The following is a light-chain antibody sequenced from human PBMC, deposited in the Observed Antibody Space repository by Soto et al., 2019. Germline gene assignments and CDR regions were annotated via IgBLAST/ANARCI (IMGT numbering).Light chain of an antibody. Sequence: QSALTQPASVSGSPGQTITISCTGTSTDVGGYNYVSWYQQHPGTAPKLIIYEVSNRPSGVSNRFSGSKSGTTASLTISGLQAEDEADYYCTSYPTTSTLGVFGGGTQLTVL. CDR1: STDVGGYNY. CDR2: EVS. V-gene: IGLV2-14*01. J-gene: IGLJ2*01. CDR3: TSYPTTSTLGV.